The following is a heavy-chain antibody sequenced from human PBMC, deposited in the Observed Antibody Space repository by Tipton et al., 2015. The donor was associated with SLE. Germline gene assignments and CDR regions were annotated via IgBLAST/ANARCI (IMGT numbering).Heavy chain of an antibody. CDR3: ARDQTSRWYYD. CDR1: GGSISSGSYY. Sequence: TLSLTCTVSGGSISSGSYYWSWIRQPAGKGLEWIGHIYTSGTTSYNPSLKSRVTISTDTSKNQLYLELNSVTAADTAVYYCARDQTSRWYYDWGRGTLVTVSS. J-gene: IGHJ4*02. V-gene: IGHV4-61*09. CDR2: IYTSGTT. D-gene: IGHD6-13*01.